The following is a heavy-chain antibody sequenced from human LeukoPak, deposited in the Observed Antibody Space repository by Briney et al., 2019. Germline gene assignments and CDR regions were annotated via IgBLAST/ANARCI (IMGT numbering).Heavy chain of an antibody. J-gene: IGHJ4*02. D-gene: IGHD6-19*01. CDR2: INHSGST. V-gene: IGHV4-34*01. CDR3: ARRYYPGIAVAAYGY. CDR1: GGSFSGYY. Sequence: SETLSLTCAVYGGSFSGYYWSWIRQPPGKGLEWIGEINHSGSTNYNPSLKSRVTISVDTSKNQFSLKLSPVTAADTAVYYCARRYYPGIAVAAYGYWGQGTLVTVSS.